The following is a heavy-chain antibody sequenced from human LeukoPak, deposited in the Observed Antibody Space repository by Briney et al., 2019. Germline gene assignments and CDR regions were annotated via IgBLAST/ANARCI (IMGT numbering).Heavy chain of an antibody. J-gene: IGHJ4*02. CDR1: GFTFSSYA. CDR2: VDGGGGGT. Sequence: GGSLRLSCAASGFTFSSYAKTWVRQAPGRGLEWVSSVDGGGGGTYYADSVKGRFTISRDNSKDTLYLQMNGLRAEDTAVYFCARQSAGSAAWYSLHYDFWGQGTLVTVSS. V-gene: IGHV3-23*01. D-gene: IGHD6-13*01. CDR3: ARQSAGSAAWYSLHYDF.